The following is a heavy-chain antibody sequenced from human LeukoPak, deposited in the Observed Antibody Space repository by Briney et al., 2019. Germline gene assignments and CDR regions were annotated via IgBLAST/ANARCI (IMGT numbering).Heavy chain of an antibody. Sequence: SETLSLTCSVSPGSIGGYYWSWSRQPPGKGLEWIGEIYHSGSTNYNPSLKSRVTISVDKSKNQFSLKLSSVTAADTAVYFCARDLIAVVGAEYFQHWGQGTLVTVSS. J-gene: IGHJ1*01. D-gene: IGHD3-22*01. CDR1: PGSIGGYY. V-gene: IGHV4-34*01. CDR2: IYHSGST. CDR3: ARDLIAVVGAEYFQH.